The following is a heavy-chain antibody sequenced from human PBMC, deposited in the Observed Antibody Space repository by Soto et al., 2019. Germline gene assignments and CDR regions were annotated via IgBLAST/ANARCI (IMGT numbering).Heavy chain of an antibody. CDR2: IIPIFGTA. J-gene: IGHJ6*02. D-gene: IGHD2-8*01. CDR3: ARDGYCTNGVCYNYYYYGMDV. V-gene: IGHV1-69*13. CDR1: GGTFSSYA. Sequence: GASVKVSCKASGGTFSSYAISWLRQSAGQGLEWMGGIIPIFGTANYAQKFQGRVTITADESTSTAYMELSSLRSEDTAVYYCARDGYCTNGVCYNYYYYGMDVWGQGTTVTVSS.